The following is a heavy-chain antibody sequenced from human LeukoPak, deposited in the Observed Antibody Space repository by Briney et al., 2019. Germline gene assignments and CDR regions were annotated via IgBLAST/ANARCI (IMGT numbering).Heavy chain of an antibody. Sequence: PSETLSLTSAVYGGSFSGYYWSWIRQPPGKGLEWIGEINHSGSTNYNPSLKSRITISVDTSKTQFSLKLSSVTAADTAVYYCARRTWFGRRDIDYWGQGTLVTVSS. V-gene: IGHV4-34*01. J-gene: IGHJ4*02. CDR1: GGSFSGYY. CDR2: INHSGST. D-gene: IGHD3-10*01. CDR3: ARRTWFGRRDIDY.